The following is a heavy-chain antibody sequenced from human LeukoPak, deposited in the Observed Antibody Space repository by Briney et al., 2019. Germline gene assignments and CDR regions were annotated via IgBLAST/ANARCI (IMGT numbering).Heavy chain of an antibody. V-gene: IGHV1-69*04. CDR2: IIPIVGIA. CDR1: GVSFSSYA. D-gene: IGHD6-19*01. J-gene: IGHJ6*02. CDR3: ARDRAGDYYYYGMDV. Sequence: EASVKVSCKASGVSFSSYAISWVRQAPGQGLEWMGRIIPIVGIANHAQKFQGRVTITADKSTSTAYMELSSLRSEDTAVYYCARDRAGDYYYYGMDVWGQGTTVTVSS.